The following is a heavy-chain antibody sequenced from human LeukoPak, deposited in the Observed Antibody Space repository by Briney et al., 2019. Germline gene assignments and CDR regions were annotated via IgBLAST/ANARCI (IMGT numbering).Heavy chain of an antibody. CDR1: GFTVSSNY. CDR2: IYSGGST. D-gene: IGHD3-9*01. J-gene: IGHJ4*02. Sequence: PGGSLRLSCAASGFTVSSNYMSWVRQAPGKGLEWVSVIYSGGSTYYADSVKGRFTISRDNSKNTLYLQMNSLRAEDTAVYYCARAPLNYDILTGYYIGWYFDYWGQGTLVTVSS. CDR3: ARAPLNYDILTGYYIGWYFDY. V-gene: IGHV3-66*01.